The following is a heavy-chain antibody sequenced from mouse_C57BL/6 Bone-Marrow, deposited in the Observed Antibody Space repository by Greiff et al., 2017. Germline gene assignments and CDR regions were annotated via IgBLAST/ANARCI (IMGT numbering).Heavy chain of an antibody. V-gene: IGHV1-78*01. CDR2: IYPRDGST. CDR3: ARHYDGYYFYWYFDV. Sequence: QVQLQQSDAELVKPGASVKISCKVSGYTFTDHTIHWMKQRPEQGLEWIGYIYPRDGSTKYNEKFKGKATLTADKSSSTAYMQLNSLTSEDSAVYVCARHYDGYYFYWYFDVWGTGTTVTVSS. J-gene: IGHJ1*03. D-gene: IGHD2-3*01. CDR1: GYTFTDHT.